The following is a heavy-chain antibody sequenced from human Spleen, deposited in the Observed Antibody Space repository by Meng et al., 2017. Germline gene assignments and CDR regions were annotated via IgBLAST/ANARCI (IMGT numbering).Heavy chain of an antibody. V-gene: IGHV4-4*02. CDR3: VRSSAWVRTGFDP. CDR2: IYHSGST. D-gene: IGHD6-19*01. CDR1: GGSINSRNW. Sequence: QGQLQESGPGLVKPSGTLSLTCPVSGGSINSRNWWSWVRQPPGKGLEWIGEIYHSGSTNYNPSLKSRVTISVDKSKNQFSLKLSSVTAADTAVYYCVRSSAWVRTGFDPWGQGTLVTVSS. J-gene: IGHJ5*02.